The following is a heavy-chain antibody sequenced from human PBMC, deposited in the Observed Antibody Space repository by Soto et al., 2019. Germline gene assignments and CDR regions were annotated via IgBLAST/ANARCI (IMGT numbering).Heavy chain of an antibody. V-gene: IGHV3-30-3*01. CDR1: GFTFNYYP. J-gene: IGHJ6*02. CDR3: ARLPGPLVAVLYIYPLDGREAMSDVDV. Sequence: QLVESGGGVVQPGGSLRLSCAASGFTFNYYPMHWVRQAPGKGLEWVAVVSFDGSNKYYADSGKGRFTISKDNSKNTLYLQMNSLRREDTAVYYCARLPGPLVAVLYIYPLDGREAMSDVDVWGQGTTVTVSS. D-gene: IGHD6-19*01. CDR2: VSFDGSNK.